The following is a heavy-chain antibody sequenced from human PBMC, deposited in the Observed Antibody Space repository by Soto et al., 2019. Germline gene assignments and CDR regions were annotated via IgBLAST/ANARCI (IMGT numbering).Heavy chain of an antibody. Sequence: GGSLRLSCAASGFTFSSYGMHWVRQAPGKGLEWVAVIWYDGSNKYYADSVKGRFTISRDNSKNTLYLQMNSLRAEDTAVYYCARGRGYSSSSRYYGMDVWGQGTTVTVSS. D-gene: IGHD6-6*01. J-gene: IGHJ6*02. CDR3: ARGRGYSSSSRYYGMDV. V-gene: IGHV3-33*01. CDR1: GFTFSSYG. CDR2: IWYDGSNK.